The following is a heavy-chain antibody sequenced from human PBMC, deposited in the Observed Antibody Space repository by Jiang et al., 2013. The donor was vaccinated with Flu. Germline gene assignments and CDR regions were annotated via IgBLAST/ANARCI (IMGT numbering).Heavy chain of an antibody. Sequence: TLSLTCTVSGGSISSYYWSWIRQPPGKGLEWIGYIYYSGSTNYNPSLKSRVTISVDTSKNQFSLKLSSVTAADTAVYYCARLRYSSSWFDYWGQGTLVTVSS. CDR2: IYYSGST. CDR3: ARLRYSSSWFDY. CDR1: GGSISSYY. D-gene: IGHD6-13*01. V-gene: IGHV4-59*08. J-gene: IGHJ4*02.